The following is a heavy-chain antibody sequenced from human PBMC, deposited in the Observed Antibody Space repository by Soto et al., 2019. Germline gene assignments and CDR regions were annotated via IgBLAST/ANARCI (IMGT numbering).Heavy chain of an antibody. Sequence: PGGSLRLSCAASGFTFSSYAMSWVRQAPGKGLEWVSAISGSGGSTYYADSVKGRFTISRDNSKNTLYLQMNSLRAEDTAVYYLAISPWGGEDIVLGGSGYDYYYYYMDVWGKGTTVTVSS. CDR1: GFTFSSYA. V-gene: IGHV3-23*01. D-gene: IGHD2-8*01. CDR2: ISGSGGST. J-gene: IGHJ6*03. CDR3: AISPWGGEDIVLGGSGYDYYYYYMDV.